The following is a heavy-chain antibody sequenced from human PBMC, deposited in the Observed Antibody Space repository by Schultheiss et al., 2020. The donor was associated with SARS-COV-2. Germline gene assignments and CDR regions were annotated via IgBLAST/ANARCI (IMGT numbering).Heavy chain of an antibody. CDR2: ISGSGGST. V-gene: IGHV3-23*01. CDR3: AVTYYYDSGSSYFDY. Sequence: GGSLRLSCAASGFTFSTYAMNWVRQAPGKGLEWVSGISGSGGSTYYADSVKGRFTISRDNSKNTLYLQMNSLRAEDTAVYFCAVTYYYDSGSSYFDYWGQGTLVTVSS. J-gene: IGHJ4*02. D-gene: IGHD3-10*01. CDR1: GFTFSTYA.